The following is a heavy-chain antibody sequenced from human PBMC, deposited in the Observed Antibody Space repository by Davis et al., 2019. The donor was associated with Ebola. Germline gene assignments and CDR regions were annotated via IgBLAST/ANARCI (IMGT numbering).Heavy chain of an antibody. CDR1: GYTFTSYY. Sequence: AASVKVSCKASGYTFTSYYMHWVRQAPGQGLEWVGRINPYSGGANYAQKFQGRVSMTRDTSISTAYMELTRLRSDDTAVYYCASTVKVAFDYWGQGTLVTVSS. J-gene: IGHJ4*02. CDR2: INPYSGGA. V-gene: IGHV1-2*06. CDR3: ASTVKVAFDY.